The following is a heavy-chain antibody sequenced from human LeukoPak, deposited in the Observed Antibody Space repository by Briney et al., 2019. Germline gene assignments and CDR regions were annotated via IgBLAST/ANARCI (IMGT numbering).Heavy chain of an antibody. CDR3: ARDEQQLVPRGMDV. CDR1: GGSISSYY. V-gene: IGHV4-4*07. CDR2: IYTSGST. Sequence: SETLSLTCTVSGGSISSYYWSWIRQPAGKGLEWIGRIYTSGSTNYNPSLKSRVTMSVDTSKNQFSLRLSSVTAADTAVYYCARDEQQLVPRGMDVWGQGTTVTVSS. D-gene: IGHD6-13*01. J-gene: IGHJ6*02.